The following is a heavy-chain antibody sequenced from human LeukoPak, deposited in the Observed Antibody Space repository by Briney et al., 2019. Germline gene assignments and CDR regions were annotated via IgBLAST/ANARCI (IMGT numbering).Heavy chain of an antibody. J-gene: IGHJ4*02. Sequence: SEALSLTCTVSGGSINNYYWSWVRQSPGAGLEWLAYIYYTGSTNYNPSLKTRLTISVDTSKNQFSLRLNSVTAADTAVYYCARFSQYYDSPTHYLDYWGQGILVTVSS. CDR2: IYYTGST. CDR1: GGSINNYY. CDR3: ARFSQYYDSPTHYLDY. D-gene: IGHD2/OR15-2a*01. V-gene: IGHV4-59*08.